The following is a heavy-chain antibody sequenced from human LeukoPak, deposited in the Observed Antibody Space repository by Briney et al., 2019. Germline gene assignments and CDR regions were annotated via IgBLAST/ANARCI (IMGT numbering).Heavy chain of an antibody. J-gene: IGHJ4*02. CDR1: GFSFSTYG. D-gene: IGHD2-2*01. CDR3: AKDPCSSTTCYASLNY. V-gene: IGHV3-30*02. CDR2: IRYDGSNK. Sequence: GGSLRLSCAASGFSFSTYGMHRVRQAPGKGLEWVAHIRYDGSNKDYADSAKGRFTISRDNSKNTLYLQMDSLRAGDTAVYYCAKDPCSSTTCYASLNYWGQATLVTVSS.